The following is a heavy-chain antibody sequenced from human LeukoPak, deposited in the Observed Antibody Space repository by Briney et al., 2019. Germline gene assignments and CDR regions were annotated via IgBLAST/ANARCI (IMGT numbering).Heavy chain of an antibody. V-gene: IGHV3-48*01. CDR2: ISSSSSTI. Sequence: GGSLRLSCAASGFTFSSYSMNWVRQAPGKGLEWVSYISSSSSTIYYADSVKGRYTISRDNAKNSLYLQMNSLRAEDTAVYYCAKDYSEAPYYMDVWGKGTTVTVSS. CDR3: AKDYSEAPYYMDV. D-gene: IGHD2-21*01. J-gene: IGHJ6*03. CDR1: GFTFSSYS.